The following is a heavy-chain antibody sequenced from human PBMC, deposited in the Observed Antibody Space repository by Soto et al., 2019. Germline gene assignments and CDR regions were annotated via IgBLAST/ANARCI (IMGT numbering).Heavy chain of an antibody. CDR1: GYTFTSYG. CDR2: ISAYNGNT. CDR3: AREGVVGATAADDWFDP. V-gene: IGHV1-18*01. D-gene: IGHD1-26*01. Sequence: EASVKVSCKASGYTFTSYGISWVRQAPGQGLEWMGWISAYNGNTNYAQKLQGRVTMTTDTSTSTAYMELRSLRSDDTAVYYCAREGVVGATAADDWFDPWGQGTLVTVSS. J-gene: IGHJ5*02.